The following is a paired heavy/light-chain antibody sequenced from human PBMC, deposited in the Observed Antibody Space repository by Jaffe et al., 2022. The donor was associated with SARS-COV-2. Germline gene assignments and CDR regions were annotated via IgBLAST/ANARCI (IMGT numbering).Light chain of an antibody. CDR1: SSDVGGYNH. CDR3: SSYKFNNIVV. V-gene: IGLV2-14*01. CDR2: EVS. Sequence: QSALTQPASVSGSPGQSITISCTGTSSDVGGYNHVSWYQQHPGKAPKFMIYEVSNRPSGVPDRFSGSKSGNTASLSISGLQAEDEAYYYCSSYKFNNIVVFGGGTKLTVL. J-gene: IGLJ2*01.
Heavy chain of an antibody. J-gene: IGHJ4*02. CDR2: LSGSGVST. Sequence: EVQLLESGGGLVQPGGSLRLSCAASGFSFSSYGMTWVRQAPGKGLEWVSSLSGSGVSTHYADSMKGRFTISRDNSKNTLFLQMNSLRAEDTAVYYCVKDQFGCGGTNCYQGTPYYFGSWGQGTLVTVSS. CDR3: VKDQFGCGGTNCYQGTPYYFGS. V-gene: IGHV3-23*01. D-gene: IGHD2-2*01. CDR1: GFSFSSYG.